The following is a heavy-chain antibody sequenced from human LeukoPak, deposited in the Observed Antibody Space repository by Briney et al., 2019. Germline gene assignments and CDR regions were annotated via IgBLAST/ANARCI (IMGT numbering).Heavy chain of an antibody. CDR2: INHSGNT. CDR3: ARGRIRGYSYGYGY. Sequence: PSETLSLTCAVSGGSISSSNWWSWVRQPPGKGLEWIGEINHSGNTNYNPSLKSRVTISVDTSKNQFSLKLSSVTAADTAVYYCARGRIRGYSYGYGYWGQGTLVTVSS. D-gene: IGHD5-18*01. V-gene: IGHV4-4*02. J-gene: IGHJ4*02. CDR1: GGSISSSNW.